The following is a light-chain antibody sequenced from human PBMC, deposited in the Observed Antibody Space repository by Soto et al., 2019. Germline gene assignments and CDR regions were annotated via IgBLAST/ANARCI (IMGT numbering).Light chain of an antibody. CDR2: DAS. Sequence: DIQMTQSPSTLSAYVGDSVTIACRASQNINSWLAWYKQKPGKAPQLLIYDASTLESGVPSRFIGSGSGTAFTLTISSLQPDDVATYYCQQYISYPWTFGPGTKVELK. CDR3: QQYISYPWT. CDR1: QNINSW. V-gene: IGKV1-5*01. J-gene: IGKJ1*01.